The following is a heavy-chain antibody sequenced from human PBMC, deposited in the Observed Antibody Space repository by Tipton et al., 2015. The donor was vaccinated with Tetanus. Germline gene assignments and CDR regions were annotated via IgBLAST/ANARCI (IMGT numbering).Heavy chain of an antibody. V-gene: IGHV4-30-4*01. CDR2: IYYSGST. D-gene: IGHD6-13*01. CDR3: ARGWGSSWYYFDY. J-gene: IGHJ4*02. Sequence: GEALGNGDYYWSWIRQPPGKGLESIGYIYYSGSTYYNPSLKSRVTISVDTSKRQFSLKLNSVTAADTAVYYCARGWGSSWYYFDYWGQGILVTVSS. CDR1: GEALGNGDYY.